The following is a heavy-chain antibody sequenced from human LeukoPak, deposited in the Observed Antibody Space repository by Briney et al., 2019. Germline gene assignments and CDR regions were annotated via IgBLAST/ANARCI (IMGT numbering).Heavy chain of an antibody. J-gene: IGHJ6*03. Sequence: GGSLRLSCAASGFTFSSYAMSWVRQAPGKGLEWVSAISGSGGSTYYADSVKGRFTISRDNAKNSLYLQMNSLRAEDTAVYYCARFGGNYYYYYYMDVWGKGTTVTVSS. D-gene: IGHD3-10*01. CDR1: GFTFSSYA. V-gene: IGHV3-23*01. CDR2: ISGSGGST. CDR3: ARFGGNYYYYYYMDV.